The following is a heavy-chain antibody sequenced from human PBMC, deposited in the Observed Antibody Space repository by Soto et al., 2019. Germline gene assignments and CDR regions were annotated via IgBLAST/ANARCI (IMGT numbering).Heavy chain of an antibody. D-gene: IGHD3-22*01. CDR2: INHSGST. V-gene: IGHV4-34*01. CDR3: ARGCDSSGYYYDCDY. J-gene: IGHJ4*02. CDR1: GGSFSGYY. Sequence: PSETLSLTFAVYGGSFSGYYWSWIRQPPGKGLEWIGEINHSGSTNYNPSLKSRVTISVDTSKNQFSLKLSSVTAADTAVYYCARGCDSSGYYYDCDYWGQGTLVTV.